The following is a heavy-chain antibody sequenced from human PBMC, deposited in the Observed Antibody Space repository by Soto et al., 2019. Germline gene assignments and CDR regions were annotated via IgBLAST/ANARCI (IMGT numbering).Heavy chain of an antibody. CDR2: IYHSGAT. D-gene: IGHD3-10*01. CDR1: GYSVSTDWY. CDR3: ARSNYYGSGNYYFNWFDP. J-gene: IGHJ5*02. Sequence: PSETLSLTCAVSGYSVSTDWYWGWIRQPPGKGLEWIGNIYHSGATYYNPSLKSRVTISIDASKNQFSLKLTSVTAADTAFYYCARSNYYGSGNYYFNWFDPWGQGTLVTVS. V-gene: IGHV4-38-2*01.